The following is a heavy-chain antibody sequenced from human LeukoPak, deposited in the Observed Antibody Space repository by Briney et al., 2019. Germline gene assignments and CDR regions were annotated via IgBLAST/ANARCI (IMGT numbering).Heavy chain of an antibody. J-gene: IGHJ4*02. Sequence: VKVSCKASGGTFISYAISWVRQAPGQGLEWMGRINPNLGVGNYAQKFQGRVTITADKYTSTVYMELTSLTSEDTAVYFCARLDWGFWGQGTLVTV. CDR1: GGTFISYA. CDR3: ARLDWGF. CDR2: INPNLGVG. V-gene: IGHV1-69*04. D-gene: IGHD3/OR15-3a*01.